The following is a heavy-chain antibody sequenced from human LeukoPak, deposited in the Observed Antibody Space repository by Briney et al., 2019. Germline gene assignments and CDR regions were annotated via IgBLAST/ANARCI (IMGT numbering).Heavy chain of an antibody. CDR3: ARVLVGGTNWFDP. V-gene: IGHV4-59*01. CDR2: IYSSGST. J-gene: IGHJ5*02. D-gene: IGHD1-26*01. CDR1: GGSISSYY. Sequence: VKPSETLSLTCTVSGGSISSYYWSWIRQPPGKGLEWIGYIYSSGSTNYNPSLKSRVTISIDTSKNQFSLKLSSVTAADTAVYYCARVLVGGTNWFDPWGQGTLVTVSS.